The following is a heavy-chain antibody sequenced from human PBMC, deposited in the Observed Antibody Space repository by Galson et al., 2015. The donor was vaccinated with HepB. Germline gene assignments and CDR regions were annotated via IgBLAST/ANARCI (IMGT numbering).Heavy chain of an antibody. CDR2: IGWGAM. CDR3: ARDHKWAFDY. J-gene: IGHJ4*02. V-gene: IGHV3-48*02. CDR1: GFTLSTYS. D-gene: IGHD1-26*01. Sequence: SLRLSCAVSGFTLSTYSVNWVRQAPGKGLEWVSYIGWGAMYYADSVKGRFTISADHAKNSLYLQMDSLRDEDTAIYFCARDHKWAFDYWGQGTLVTVSS.